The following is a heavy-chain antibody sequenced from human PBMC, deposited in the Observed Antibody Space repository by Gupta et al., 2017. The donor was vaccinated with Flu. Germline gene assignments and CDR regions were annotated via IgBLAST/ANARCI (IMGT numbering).Heavy chain of an antibody. D-gene: IGHD3-9*01. CDR3: ARARGNDWYLDY. V-gene: IGHV3-21*06. Sequence: EVQLVESGGGLVEPGGSLRLPCAASGFSFSDYSMKWVRQAPGKGLEWVSAITHNSRDIYYADSVKGRFTISKDNAENSLYLQMNSLRAEDTAVYYCARARGNDWYLDYWGQGTLVTVSS. CDR1: GFSFSDYS. J-gene: IGHJ4*02. CDR2: ITHNSRDI.